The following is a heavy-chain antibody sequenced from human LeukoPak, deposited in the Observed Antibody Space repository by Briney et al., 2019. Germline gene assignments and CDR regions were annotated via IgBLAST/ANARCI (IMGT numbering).Heavy chain of an antibody. CDR2: IYTSGST. D-gene: IGHD2-2*01. CDR3: ARDVPAAMAFDY. J-gene: IGHJ4*02. Sequence: SQTLSLTCAVSGGSISSGGYSWSWIRQPPGKGLEWIGRIYTSGSTNYNPSLKSRVTMSVDTSKNQFSLKLSSVTAADTAVYYCARDVPAAMAFDYWGQGTLVTVSS. V-gene: IGHV4-61*02. CDR1: GGSISSGGYS.